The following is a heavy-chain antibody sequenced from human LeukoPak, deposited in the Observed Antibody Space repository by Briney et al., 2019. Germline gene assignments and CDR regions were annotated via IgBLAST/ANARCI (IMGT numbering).Heavy chain of an antibody. CDR1: GFTVSSNY. CDR2: IYNGGDT. J-gene: IGHJ4*02. D-gene: IGHD1-26*01. CDR3: VFVVGASPFEY. V-gene: IGHV3-66*01. Sequence: PGGSLRLSCAASGFTVSSNYMTWVRQAPGKGLEWVSIIYNGGDTYYADSVKGRFTISRDTSKNTLYLQMNSLRADDTAVYYYVFVVGASPFEYWGQGTLVTVSS.